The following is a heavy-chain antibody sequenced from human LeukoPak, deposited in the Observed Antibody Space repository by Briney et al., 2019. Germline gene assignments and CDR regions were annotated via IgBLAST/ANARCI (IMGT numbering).Heavy chain of an antibody. CDR2: ISGSGGST. Sequence: TGGSLRLSCAASGFTFSSYAMSWVRQAPGKGLEWVSAISGSGGSTYYADSVKGRFTISRDNSKNTLYLQMNSLRAEDTAVYYCAKVGGNNYYDSRGGFDYWGQGTLVTVSS. V-gene: IGHV3-23*01. CDR1: GFTFSSYA. CDR3: AKVGGNNYYDSRGGFDY. D-gene: IGHD3-22*01. J-gene: IGHJ4*02.